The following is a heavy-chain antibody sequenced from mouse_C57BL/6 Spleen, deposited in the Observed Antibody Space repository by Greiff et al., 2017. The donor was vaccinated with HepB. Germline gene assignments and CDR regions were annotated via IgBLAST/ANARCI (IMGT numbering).Heavy chain of an antibody. Sequence: EVQWVESGGDLVKPGGSLKLSCAASGFTFSSYGMSWVRQTPDKRLEWVATISSGGSYTYYPDSVKGRFTISRDNAKNTLYLQMSSLKSEDTAMYYCARQGYGSSFPFDYWGQGTTLTVSS. D-gene: IGHD1-1*01. CDR3: ARQGYGSSFPFDY. CDR1: GFTFSSYG. J-gene: IGHJ2*01. V-gene: IGHV5-6*01. CDR2: ISSGGSYT.